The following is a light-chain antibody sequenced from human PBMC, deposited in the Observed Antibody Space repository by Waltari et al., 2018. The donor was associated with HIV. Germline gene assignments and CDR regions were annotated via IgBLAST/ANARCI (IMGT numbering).Light chain of an antibody. Sequence: QSGLTQPASVSGSPGQSLTIPCPGTTSPVGGYNYVSWYQQHPGKAPKLIIYEISNRPSGVSNRFSGSKSGNTASLTISGLQPEDETDYYCSSFSSSSTPYVFGTGTKVTVL. CDR1: TSPVGGYNY. CDR3: SSFSSSSTPYV. CDR2: EIS. V-gene: IGLV2-14*01. J-gene: IGLJ1*01.